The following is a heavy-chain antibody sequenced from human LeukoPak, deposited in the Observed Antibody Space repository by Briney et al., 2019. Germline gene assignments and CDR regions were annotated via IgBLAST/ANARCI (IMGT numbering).Heavy chain of an antibody. J-gene: IGHJ4*02. V-gene: IGHV3-15*01. D-gene: IGHD3-3*01. CDR1: GFTFSNAW. CDR3: TTESYYDFWGSYYRLVGY. Sequence: GGSLRLSCAASGFTFSNAWVSWVRQARGRGLEWGGRIKRKTGGRTTDYAAAVKGRFTISRDDSKNTLYLKMNSLKTENTAVYYCTTESYYDFWGSYYRLVGYGGKGTLVTVS. CDR2: IKRKTGGRTT.